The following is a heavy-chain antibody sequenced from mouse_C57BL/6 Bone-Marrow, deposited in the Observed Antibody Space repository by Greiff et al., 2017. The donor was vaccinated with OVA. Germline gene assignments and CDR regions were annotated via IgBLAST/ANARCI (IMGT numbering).Heavy chain of an antibody. CDR1: GYAFSSSW. CDR2: IYPGDGDT. CDR3: ARRGDWVWNVDV. D-gene: IGHD4-1*01. J-gene: IGHJ1*03. V-gene: IGHV1-80*01. Sequence: VKLMESGAELVKPGASVKISCKASGYAFSSSWMNWVKQRPGKGLEWIGLIYPGDGDTNYNRKFKGKATLTADKSSSTAYMQLSSLTSEDSAVYFWARRGDWVWNVDVWGTGTAVTVTS.